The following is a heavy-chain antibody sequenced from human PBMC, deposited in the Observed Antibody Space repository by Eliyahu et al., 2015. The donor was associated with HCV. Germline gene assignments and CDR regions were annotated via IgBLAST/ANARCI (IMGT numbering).Heavy chain of an antibody. J-gene: IGHJ4*02. CDR2: IRKDGYDK. Sequence: VASGFTFSTNWMSWVRQAPGKGLEWVANIRKDGYDKHYVDSVKGRFTISRDNARNSLHLQMNRLRAEDTAVYYCAGGMNLAYWGQGTLVTVSS. D-gene: IGHD1-14*01. CDR1: GFTFSTNW. V-gene: IGHV3-7*03. CDR3: AGGMNLAY.